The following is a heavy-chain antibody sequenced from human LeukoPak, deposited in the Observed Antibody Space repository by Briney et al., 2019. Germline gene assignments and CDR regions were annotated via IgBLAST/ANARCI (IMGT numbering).Heavy chain of an antibody. D-gene: IGHD1-20*01. Sequence: GGSLRLSCAASGFTFSSYRMNWVRQAPGKGLEWVSFISTSSSYIYYADSVKGRFTISRDNAKNSLYLQMNSLRAEDTAVYYCARDVNWNYCDYWGHGTLVTVSS. CDR3: ARDVNWNYCDY. V-gene: IGHV3-21*01. J-gene: IGHJ4*01. CDR1: GFTFSSYR. CDR2: ISTSSSYI.